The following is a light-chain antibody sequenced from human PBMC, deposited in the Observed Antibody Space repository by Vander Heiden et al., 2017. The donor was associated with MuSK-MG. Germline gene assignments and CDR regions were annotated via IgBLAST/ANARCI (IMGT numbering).Light chain of an antibody. CDR1: SPRSYL. Sequence: SSDLTQDPAVAVALGQTITITRQGDSPRSYLASWYQQKPGQAASSVNSGKNNRPSGIPDRVSGSSSGNTASLTITGAQAEDEADYFCNSRDSSGDHGVFGGGTKLTVL. V-gene: IGLV3-19*01. J-gene: IGLJ3*02. CDR2: GKN. CDR3: NSRDSSGDHGV.